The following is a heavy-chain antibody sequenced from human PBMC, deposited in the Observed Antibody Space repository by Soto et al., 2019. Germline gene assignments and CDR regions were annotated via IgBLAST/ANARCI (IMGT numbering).Heavy chain of an antibody. CDR3: AKDPRGYSADYGGPNWFPP. D-gene: IGHD1-26*01. J-gene: IGHJ5*02. CDR1: GFTFSSYA. Sequence: EVQLLESGGGLVQPGGSLRLSCAASGFTFSSYAMSWVRQAPGKGLEWVSGVSGSGDSTYYADSVKGRFTISRDNSKNTRYLQMTSRRAEYTAEYYCAKDPRGYSADYGGPNWFPPWGQGTLVAVSS. CDR2: VSGSGDST. V-gene: IGHV3-23*01.